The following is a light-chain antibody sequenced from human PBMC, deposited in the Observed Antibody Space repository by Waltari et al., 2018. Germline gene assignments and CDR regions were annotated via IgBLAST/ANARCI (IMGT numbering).Light chain of an antibody. V-gene: IGLV2-14*01. CDR1: SSDISGYNR. Sequence: QAALTQSPSVSGSPGQSVTISCTGTSSDISGYNRVSWYQPHPGKAPKLMIYEVSKRPSRVSDRFSGAKSGNTAALTISGLQAEDEAEYYCSSYASSSTYSFGAGTRRTVL. CDR2: EVS. J-gene: IGLJ1*01. CDR3: SSYASSSTYS.